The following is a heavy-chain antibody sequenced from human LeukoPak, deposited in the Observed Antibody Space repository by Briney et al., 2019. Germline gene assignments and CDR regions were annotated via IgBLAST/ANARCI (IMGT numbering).Heavy chain of an antibody. CDR2: IYNGDSDT. J-gene: IGHJ4*02. CDR3: ARKYSRSSSLVDY. CDR1: GYSFTTYW. Sequence: GEALKIFCSGSGYSFTTYWIGWVRPMPGKGVEWMGIIYNGDSDTRYSPSLQGQITISVDQSISTASLQLSNLKASDTAMYYCARKYSRSSSLVDYWGQGTLVTVSS. D-gene: IGHD6-6*01. V-gene: IGHV5-51*01.